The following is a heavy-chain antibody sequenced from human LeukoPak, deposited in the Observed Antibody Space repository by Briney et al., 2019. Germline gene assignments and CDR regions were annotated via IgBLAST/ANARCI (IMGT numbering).Heavy chain of an antibody. CDR3: ARDGGYCSSTSCYYNY. D-gene: IGHD2-2*01. Sequence: VKVSCKASGYTFTGYYMHWVRQAPGQGLEWMGWINPNSGGTNYAQKFQGRVAMTRDTSISTAYMELSRLRSDDTAVYYCARDGGYCSSTSCYYNYWGQGTLVTVSS. J-gene: IGHJ4*02. CDR2: INPNSGGT. CDR1: GYTFTGYY. V-gene: IGHV1-2*02.